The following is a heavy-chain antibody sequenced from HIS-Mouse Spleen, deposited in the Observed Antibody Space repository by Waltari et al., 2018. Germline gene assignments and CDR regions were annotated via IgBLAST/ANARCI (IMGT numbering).Heavy chain of an antibody. D-gene: IGHD6-13*01. Sequence: QLQLQESGPGLVKPSETLSLTCTVSGGSISSSSYYWGWIRQPPGKGLEWIGSIYYSGRTYYTPSLKSRVNISVDTSKNQFSLKLSSVTAADTAVYYCAREIPYSSSWYDWYFDLWGRGTLVTVSS. CDR2: IYYSGRT. J-gene: IGHJ2*01. CDR3: AREIPYSSSWYDWYFDL. CDR1: GGSISSSSYY. V-gene: IGHV4-39*07.